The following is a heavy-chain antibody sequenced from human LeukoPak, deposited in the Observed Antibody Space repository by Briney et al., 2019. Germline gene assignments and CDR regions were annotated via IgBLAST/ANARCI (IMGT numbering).Heavy chain of an antibody. Sequence: AGGSLRLSCAASGFTFSSYSMNWVRQAPGKGLEWVSSISSSSSYIYYADSVKGRFTISRDNAKNSLYLQMNSLRAEDTAVYYCAGTYYDFWSGYYLDYWGQGTLVTVSS. J-gene: IGHJ4*02. D-gene: IGHD3-3*01. CDR1: GFTFSSYS. CDR2: ISSSSSYI. CDR3: AGTYYDFWSGYYLDY. V-gene: IGHV3-21*01.